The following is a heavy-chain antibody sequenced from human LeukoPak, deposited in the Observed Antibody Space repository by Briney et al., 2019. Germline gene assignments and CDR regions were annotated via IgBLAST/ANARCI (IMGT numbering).Heavy chain of an antibody. V-gene: IGHV3-74*01. CDR2: INSDGSRT. CDR3: SFQVIAGAGSSDY. Sequence: GGSLRLSCAASGFTFSRYWMHWVRQAPGKGLVWVSRINSDGSRTNYADSVKGRFTISRDNAKNTLYLQMSSLRAEDTAVYYCSFQVIAGAGSSDYWGQGTLVTVSS. D-gene: IGHD2/OR15-2a*01. J-gene: IGHJ4*02. CDR1: GFTFSRYW.